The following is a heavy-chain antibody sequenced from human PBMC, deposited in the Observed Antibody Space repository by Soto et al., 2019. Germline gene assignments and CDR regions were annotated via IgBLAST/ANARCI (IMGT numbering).Heavy chain of an antibody. D-gene: IGHD3-3*01. CDR1: GYTFTSYG. CDR2: ISAYNGNT. Sequence: GASVKVSFKASGYTFTSYGISWVRQAPGQGLEWMGWISAYNGNTNYAQKLQGRVTMTTDTSTSTAYMELRSLRSDDTAVYYCARGDYDFWSGAVAPYDYWGQGTLATVS. CDR3: ARGDYDFWSGAVAPYDY. V-gene: IGHV1-18*04. J-gene: IGHJ4*02.